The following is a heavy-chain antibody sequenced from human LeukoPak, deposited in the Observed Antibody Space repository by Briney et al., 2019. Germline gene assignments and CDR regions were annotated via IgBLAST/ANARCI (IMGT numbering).Heavy chain of an antibody. V-gene: IGHV3-15*01. CDR1: GFTFHKAW. CDR3: ATDLNVITGWYFDL. D-gene: IGHD5-24*01. Sequence: GGSLRLSCVASGFTFHKAWMSWVRQAPGKGLEWVGRVKDKIDGATTEYAAPVEGRFTISRDDSKKTVYLQMNSLKTEDTALYYCATDLNVITGWYFDLWGRGTLVTVSS. J-gene: IGHJ2*01. CDR2: VKDKIDGATT.